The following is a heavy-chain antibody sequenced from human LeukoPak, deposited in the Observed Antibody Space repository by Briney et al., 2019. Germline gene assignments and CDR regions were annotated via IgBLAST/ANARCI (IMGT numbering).Heavy chain of an antibody. CDR3: AKSDCGSDGCKLLNY. D-gene: IGHD2-21*01. J-gene: IGHJ4*02. CDR1: GFIFSHYT. CDR2: INGSGDAT. V-gene: IGHV3-23*01. Sequence: GGSLRLSCAASGFIFSHYTMRWVRQAPGEGLEWVSSINGSGDATKYADSVMGRFTISRDNSKNTVSLQMNSLRVEDTAVYYCAKSDCGSDGCKLLNYWGQGILVTASS.